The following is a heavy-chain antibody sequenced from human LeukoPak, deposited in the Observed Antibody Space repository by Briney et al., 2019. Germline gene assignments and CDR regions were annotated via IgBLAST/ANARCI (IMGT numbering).Heavy chain of an antibody. CDR1: GFTFSSYA. J-gene: IGHJ4*02. Sequence: HPGGSLRLSCEASGFTFSSYAMNWVRQTPGKGLECVANIKPDGSEQYYVDSVKGRFTISRDNAKNSLYLQVNSLRAEDTAVYYCASLTRSGDFSGFVNWGQGTLVTVSS. D-gene: IGHD3-22*01. CDR3: ASLTRSGDFSGFVN. CDR2: IKPDGSEQ. V-gene: IGHV3-7*01.